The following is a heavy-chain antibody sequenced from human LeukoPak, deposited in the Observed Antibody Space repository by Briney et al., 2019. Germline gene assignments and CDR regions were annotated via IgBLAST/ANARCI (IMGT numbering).Heavy chain of an antibody. CDR3: AKDHKYRIAAAGRGWYFDY. CDR2: ISSSSSTI. CDR1: GFTFRSYS. J-gene: IGHJ4*02. V-gene: IGHV3-48*01. Sequence: GGSLRLSCAASGFTFRSYSMNWVRQAPGKGLEWVSYISSSSSTIYYADSVKGRFTISRDNAKNSLYLQMNSLRAEDTAVYYCAKDHKYRIAAAGRGWYFDYWGQGTLVTVSS. D-gene: IGHD6-13*01.